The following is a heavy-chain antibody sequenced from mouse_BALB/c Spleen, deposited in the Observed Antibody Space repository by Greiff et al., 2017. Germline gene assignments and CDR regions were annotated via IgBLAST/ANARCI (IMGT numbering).Heavy chain of an antibody. Sequence: EVQRVESGAELVKPGASVKLSCTASGFNIKDTYMHWVKQRPEQGLEWIGRIDPANGNTKYDPKFQGKATITADTSSNTAYLQLSSLTSEDTAVYYCAHYYGSIPFAYWGQGTLVTVSA. J-gene: IGHJ3*01. CDR3: AHYYGSIPFAY. CDR2: IDPANGNT. CDR1: GFNIKDTY. V-gene: IGHV14-3*02. D-gene: IGHD1-1*01.